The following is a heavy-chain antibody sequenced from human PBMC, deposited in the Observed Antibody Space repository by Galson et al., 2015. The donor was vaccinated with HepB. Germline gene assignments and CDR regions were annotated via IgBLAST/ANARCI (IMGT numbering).Heavy chain of an antibody. CDR2: INPNIGDT. D-gene: IGHD1-26*01. V-gene: IGHV1-46*04. J-gene: IGHJ4*02. CDR1: GYTFTNYY. CDR3: SISSGTYQAGAGY. Sequence: SVKVSCKASGYTFTNYYVHWVRQAPGQGLEWMGIINPNIGDTGYAQKLQARVTMTRDTSTSTVYMELSSLRSEDTAVYYCSISSGTYQAGAGYWGQGTLVTVSS.